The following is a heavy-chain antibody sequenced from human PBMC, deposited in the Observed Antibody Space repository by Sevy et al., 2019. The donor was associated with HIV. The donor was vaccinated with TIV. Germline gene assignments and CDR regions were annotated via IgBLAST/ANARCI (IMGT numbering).Heavy chain of an antibody. Sequence: GGSLRLSCAASGFTFSSTWMHWVRQAPGKGLVWVAYINSDGTTTTYADSVKGRFTISGDNAKNTVHLQMDNLRAQDTAVYYCGRDTSYSTSNWGQGTLVTVSS. V-gene: IGHV3-74*01. CDR2: INSDGTTT. CDR1: GFTFSSTW. CDR3: GRDTSYSTSN. D-gene: IGHD4-4*01. J-gene: IGHJ4*02.